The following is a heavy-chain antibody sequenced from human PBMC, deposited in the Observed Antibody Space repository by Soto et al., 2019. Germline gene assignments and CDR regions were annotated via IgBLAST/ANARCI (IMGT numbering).Heavy chain of an antibody. CDR2: INHSGST. V-gene: IGHV4-34*01. D-gene: IGHD3-16*01. J-gene: IGHJ6*02. Sequence: SGTLGRTCPYCGTFFSRYDGISLRNTPGRGLEWMGEINHSGSTTYNPSLRSRVTISIDTSKNEFSLKVSSVTAADTAVYFCARVRDYGWGPNRHYYGMDVWGQGNTVTVSS. CDR3: ARVRDYGWGPNRHYYGMDV. CDR1: GTFFSRYD.